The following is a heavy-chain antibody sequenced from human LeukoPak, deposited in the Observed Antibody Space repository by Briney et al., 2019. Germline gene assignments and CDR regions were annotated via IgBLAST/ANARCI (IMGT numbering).Heavy chain of an antibody. V-gene: IGHV1-46*01. CDR1: GYTFTTYY. CDR2: INPSGGST. D-gene: IGHD4-17*01. Sequence: GASVKVSCKASGYTFTTYYMHWVRQAPGQGLEWMGIINPSGGSTSYAQKFQGRVTMTRDTSTSTVYMELSSLKSEDTAVYYCARGHGDYDGDYWGQGTLVTVSS. J-gene: IGHJ4*02. CDR3: ARGHGDYDGDY.